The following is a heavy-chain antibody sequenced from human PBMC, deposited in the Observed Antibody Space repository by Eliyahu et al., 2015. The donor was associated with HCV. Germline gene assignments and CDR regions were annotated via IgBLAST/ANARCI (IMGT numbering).Heavy chain of an antibody. CDR2: ISSSSSYI. V-gene: IGHV3-21*01. J-gene: IGHJ4*02. CDR1: GFTFXXYS. Sequence: EVQLVESGGGLVXPGGSLXLXCAASGFTFXXYSMXWXRQAPGKGLEWVSSISSSSSYIYYADSVKGRFTISRDNAKNSLYLQMNSLRAEDTAVYYCARVDYSLPFDYWGQGTLVTVSS. D-gene: IGHD4-11*01. CDR3: ARVDYSLPFDY.